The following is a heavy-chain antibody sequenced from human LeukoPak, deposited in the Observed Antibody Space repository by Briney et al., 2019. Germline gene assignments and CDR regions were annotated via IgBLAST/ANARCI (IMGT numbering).Heavy chain of an antibody. J-gene: IGHJ4*02. CDR3: ARVQYPGSSYDY. Sequence: SETLSHTCTVSGGSISSYYWSWIRQPPGKGLEWIGYIYYSGSTNYNPSLKSRVTISVDTSKNQFSLKLSSVTAADTAVYYCARVQYPGSSYDYWGQGTLVTVSS. CDR1: GGSISSYY. D-gene: IGHD1-26*01. CDR2: IYYSGST. V-gene: IGHV4-59*01.